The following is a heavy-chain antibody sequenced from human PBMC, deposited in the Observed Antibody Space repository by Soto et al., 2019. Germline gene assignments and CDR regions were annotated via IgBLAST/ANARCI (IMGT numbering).Heavy chain of an antibody. Sequence: PGGSLRLSCTACGFTFGVYAMSWVRQAPGKGLEWVGFIRSKAYGGTTEYAASVKGRFTITRDDAKSIAYLQINGLKTEDTAVYYCTRDSLNYYGSSGTGFAYGMDIWGQGTSVTVSS. CDR3: TRDSLNYYGSSGTGFAYGMDI. CDR1: GFTFGVYA. V-gene: IGHV3-49*04. CDR2: IRSKAYGGTT. D-gene: IGHD3-22*01. J-gene: IGHJ6*02.